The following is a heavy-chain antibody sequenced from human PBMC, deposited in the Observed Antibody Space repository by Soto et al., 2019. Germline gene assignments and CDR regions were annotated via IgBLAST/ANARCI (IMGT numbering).Heavy chain of an antibody. CDR3: ARNVPVTALGY. CDR1: AFTVGKKY. D-gene: IGHD4-17*01. CDR2: TYSGGDT. Sequence: VESLRLSSATSAFTVGKKYRSWVRQAPGKGLEWVSVTYSGGDTRYADSVKGRFTMSRDSTKNTVYLQMDSLRAEDTAVYFCARNVPVTALGYWGQGS. J-gene: IGHJ4*02. V-gene: IGHV3-66*01.